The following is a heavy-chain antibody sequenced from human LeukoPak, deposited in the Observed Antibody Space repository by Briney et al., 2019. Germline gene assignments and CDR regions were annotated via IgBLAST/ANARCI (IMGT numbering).Heavy chain of an antibody. J-gene: IGHJ4*02. Sequence: SETLSLTCTVSGDFISTYYWSWIRQPPGKGLEWIGYVYYTGSTNYNPSLKGRVTISVDTSKNQFFLKLSSVTAADTAMYYCARASIRYCDSSAYSHWGQGALVTVSS. D-gene: IGHD3-22*01. CDR2: VYYTGST. V-gene: IGHV4-59*01. CDR3: ARASIRYCDSSAYSH. CDR1: GDFISTYY.